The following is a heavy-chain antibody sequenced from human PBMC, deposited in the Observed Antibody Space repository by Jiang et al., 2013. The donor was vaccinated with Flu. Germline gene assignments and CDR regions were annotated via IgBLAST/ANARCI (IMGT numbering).Heavy chain of an antibody. J-gene: IGHJ2*01. Sequence: GAEVKKPGASMKVSCKASGYTFNQHYMHWVRQAPGQGLEWMGWINPNSDGADYGQQFKGRVTMTTDTSTSTAYVELRSLKPNDTAVYYCARSVFGSPSPYHYLDLWGRGTLVTVSS. CDR3: ARSVFGSPSPYHYLDL. D-gene: IGHD6-6*01. CDR1: GYTFNQHY. V-gene: IGHV1-2*02. CDR2: INPNSDGA.